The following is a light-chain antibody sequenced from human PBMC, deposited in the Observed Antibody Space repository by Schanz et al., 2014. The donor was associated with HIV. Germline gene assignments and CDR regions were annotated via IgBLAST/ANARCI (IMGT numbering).Light chain of an antibody. CDR1: SSNIGNNY. V-gene: IGLV1-51*01. J-gene: IGLJ1*01. CDR3: ATWDSRMSVGFV. CDR2: DNN. Sequence: QSVLTQPPSVSAAPGQRVTISCSGSSSNIGNNYVSWYQQFPGRAPKLLIYDNNQRPSGVPDRFSGSKSDTTATLGITGLQTGDEADYYCATWDSRMSVGFVFGSGTKLTVL.